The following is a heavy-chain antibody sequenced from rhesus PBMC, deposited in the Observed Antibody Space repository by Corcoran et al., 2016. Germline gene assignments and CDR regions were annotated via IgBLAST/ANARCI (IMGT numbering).Heavy chain of an antibody. CDR1: GVTFSDHY. Sequence: EVQLVESGGGLVQPGGSLRVSCAASGVTFSDHYIYWVRQAPGKGLGWVGFIRSKAYGWTAEYAASVKGRFTISRDDSKSIAYLQMSSLKTEDTAVYYCTSPNGNPWYFDYWGQGVLVTVSS. CDR2: IRSKAYGWTA. D-gene: IGHD4-35*01. V-gene: IGHV3-6*01. J-gene: IGHJ4*01. CDR3: TSPNGNPWYFDY.